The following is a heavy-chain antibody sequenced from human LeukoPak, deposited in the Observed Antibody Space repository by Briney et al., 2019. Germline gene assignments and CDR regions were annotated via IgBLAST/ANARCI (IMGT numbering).Heavy chain of an antibody. CDR1: GGSVSSGSYY. V-gene: IGHV4-61*01. Sequence: SETLSLTCTVSGGSVSSGSYYWSWIRQPPGKGLEWIGYIYYSGSTNYNPSLKSRVTISVDTSKNQFSLKLSSVTAADTAVYYCASGYSYGVYYYYGMDVWGQGTTVTVSS. CDR2: IYYSGST. J-gene: IGHJ6*02. CDR3: ASGYSYGVYYYYGMDV. D-gene: IGHD5-18*01.